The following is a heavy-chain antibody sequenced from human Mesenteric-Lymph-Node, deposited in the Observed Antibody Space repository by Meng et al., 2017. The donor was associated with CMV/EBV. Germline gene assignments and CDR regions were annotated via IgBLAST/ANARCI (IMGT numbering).Heavy chain of an antibody. Sequence: GGSLRLSCAASGFTFSSYAMSWVRQAPGMGLEWVAVIYTGGTTYYADSVKGRFTISRDNSKNTLFLQMNSLRGEDTALYYCARVLEDSAWLQLGFDSWGQGTLVTVSS. V-gene: IGHV3-23*03. CDR3: ARVLEDSAWLQLGFDS. CDR2: IYTGGTT. CDR1: GFTFSSYA. J-gene: IGHJ4*02. D-gene: IGHD5-24*01.